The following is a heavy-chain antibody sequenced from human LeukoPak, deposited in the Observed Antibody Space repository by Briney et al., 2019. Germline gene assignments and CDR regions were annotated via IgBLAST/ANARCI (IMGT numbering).Heavy chain of an antibody. V-gene: IGHV3-15*01. CDR3: ATERYSGSYYII. CDR2: IKSKTDGGTT. CDR1: GFTFSGSA. D-gene: IGHD1-26*01. J-gene: IGHJ4*02. Sequence: PGGSLRLSCAASGFTFSGSAMHWVRQASGKGLEWVGRIKSKTDGGTTDYAAPVKGRFTISRDDSKNTLYLQMNSLKTEDTAVYYCATERYSGSYYIIWGQGTLVTVSS.